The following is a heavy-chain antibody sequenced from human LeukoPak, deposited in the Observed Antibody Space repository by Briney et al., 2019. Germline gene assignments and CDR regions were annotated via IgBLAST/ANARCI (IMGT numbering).Heavy chain of an antibody. CDR3: AREFPERGFDP. V-gene: IGHV1-2*02. CDR2: INPNSGGT. Sequence: GGSLRLSCVAAGFKFSGYAIHWVRQAPGQGLEWMGWINPNSGGTNYAQKFQGRVTMTRDTSISSAYMELSRLRSDDTAVYYCAREFPERGFDPWGQGTLVTVSS. D-gene: IGHD1-14*01. J-gene: IGHJ5*02. CDR1: GFKFSGYA.